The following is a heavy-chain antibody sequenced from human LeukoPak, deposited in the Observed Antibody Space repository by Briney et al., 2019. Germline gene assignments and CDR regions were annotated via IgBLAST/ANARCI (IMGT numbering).Heavy chain of an antibody. Sequence: PGGSLGLSCAASGFTFSSYWMHWVRQAPGKGLVWVSRINSDGSSTTYADSVKGRFTISRDNAKNTLYLQMNSLRAEDTAVYYCVREPQAEYYFDYWGQGTLVTVSS. CDR1: GFTFSSYW. D-gene: IGHD1-14*01. J-gene: IGHJ4*02. V-gene: IGHV3-74*01. CDR3: VREPQAEYYFDY. CDR2: INSDGSST.